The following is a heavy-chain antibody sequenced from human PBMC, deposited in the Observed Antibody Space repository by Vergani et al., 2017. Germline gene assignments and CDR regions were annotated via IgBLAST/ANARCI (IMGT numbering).Heavy chain of an antibody. J-gene: IGHJ6*03. V-gene: IGHV4-59*12. CDR1: GGSISSYY. D-gene: IGHD2-15*01. CDR3: ARVAAVVVAGRYMDV. CDR2: IYYSGST. Sequence: QVQLQESGPGLVKPSQTLSLTCTVSGGSISSYYWSWIRQPPGKGLEWIGYIYYSGSTNDNPSLKSRVTISVDTSKNQFSLKLSSVTAADTAVYYCARVAAVVVAGRYMDVWGKGTTVTVSS.